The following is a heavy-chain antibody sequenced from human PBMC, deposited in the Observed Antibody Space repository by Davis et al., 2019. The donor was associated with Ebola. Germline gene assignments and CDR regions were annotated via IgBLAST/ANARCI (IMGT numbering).Heavy chain of an antibody. CDR2: INAGNGNT. Sequence: ASVKVSCKASGYTFTSYAMHWVRQAPGQRLEWMGWINAGNGNTKYSQKFQGRVTITRDTSASTAYMELSSMRSEDTAVYYCAREDGAVTATIHNWFDPWGQGTLVTVSS. D-gene: IGHD5-12*01. CDR1: GYTFTSYA. V-gene: IGHV1-3*01. J-gene: IGHJ5*02. CDR3: AREDGAVTATIHNWFDP.